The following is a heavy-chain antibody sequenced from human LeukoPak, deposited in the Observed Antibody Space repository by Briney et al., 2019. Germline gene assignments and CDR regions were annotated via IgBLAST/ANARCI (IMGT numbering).Heavy chain of an antibody. D-gene: IGHD5-12*01. CDR1: GGTFSSYA. CDR2: IIPIFGTA. V-gene: IGHV1-69*13. Sequence: GASVKVSCKASGGTFSSYAISWVRQAPGQGLEWMGGIIPIFGTANYAQKFQGRVTITADESTSTAYMELSSLRSEDTAVYYCARGDGRVATITGTFDYWGQGTLVTVSS. CDR3: ARGDGRVATITGTFDY. J-gene: IGHJ4*02.